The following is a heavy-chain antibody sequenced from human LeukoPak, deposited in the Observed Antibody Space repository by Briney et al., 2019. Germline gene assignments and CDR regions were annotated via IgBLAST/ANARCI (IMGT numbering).Heavy chain of an antibody. Sequence: PSETLSLTCSVSGGSISSYYWSWIRQSPGKGLEWIGYIYHSGSTKYTPSLKSRVTISVDTSKNQFSLKLSSVTAADTAVYYCARHSSYWFYFDYWGQGTLVTVSS. D-gene: IGHD6-13*01. J-gene: IGHJ4*02. CDR2: IYHSGST. V-gene: IGHV4-59*01. CDR1: GGSISSYY. CDR3: ARHSSYWFYFDY.